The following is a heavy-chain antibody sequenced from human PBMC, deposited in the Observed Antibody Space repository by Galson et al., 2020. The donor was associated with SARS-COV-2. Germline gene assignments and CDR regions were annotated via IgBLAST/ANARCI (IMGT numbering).Heavy chain of an antibody. D-gene: IGHD6-19*01. CDR1: GFTFSDHA. V-gene: IGHV3-33*01. Sequence: GESLKISCAASGFTFSDHAMHWVRQAPGKGLELVAQIFFDGSEKYYGDSVRGRFTISRDSSKNTVYLQMNNLRVDDTAVYYCARDGQSSRGWAFDYWGQGTLLTVSS. CDR2: IFFDGSEK. CDR3: ARDGQSSRGWAFDY. J-gene: IGHJ4*02.